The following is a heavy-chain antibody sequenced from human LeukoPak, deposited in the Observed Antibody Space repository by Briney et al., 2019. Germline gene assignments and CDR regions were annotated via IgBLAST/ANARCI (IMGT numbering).Heavy chain of an antibody. CDR2: IYPGDSDT. V-gene: IGHV5-51*01. D-gene: IGHD6-13*01. CDR3: ARSAAGTPDYYYYGMDV. J-gene: IGHJ6*02. CDR1: GYSFTSYW. Sequence: GESLKISCKGSGYSFTSYWIVWVRQMPGKGLEWMGIIYPGDSDTRYSPSFQGQVTISADKSISTAYLQWSSLKASDTAMYYCARSAAGTPDYYYYGMDVWGQGTTVTVSS.